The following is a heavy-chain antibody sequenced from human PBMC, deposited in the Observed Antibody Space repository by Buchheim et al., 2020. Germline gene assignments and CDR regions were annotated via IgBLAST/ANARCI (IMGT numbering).Heavy chain of an antibody. V-gene: IGHV3-30*04. J-gene: IGHJ4*02. CDR2: ISYVGSNK. Sequence: QVQLVESGGGVVQPGRSLRLSCAASGFTFSSYAMHWVRQAPGKGLEWVAVISYVGSNKYYADSVKGRCTISRDNSQNPLYPQMNSLRAEDTAVYYCARAIYYDSSGGSDYWGQGTL. CDR3: ARAIYYDSSGGSDY. D-gene: IGHD3-22*01. CDR1: GFTFSSYA.